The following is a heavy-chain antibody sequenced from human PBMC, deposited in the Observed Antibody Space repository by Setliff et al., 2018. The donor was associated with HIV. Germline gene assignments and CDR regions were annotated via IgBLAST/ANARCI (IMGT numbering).Heavy chain of an antibody. D-gene: IGHD3-3*01. V-gene: IGHV3-15*04. J-gene: IGHJ6*02. CDR1: GFIFSSYA. CDR3: ATDRVKNYTFWSGYYYHYDVDV. CDR2: LDRGGGTT. Sequence: GGSLRLSCEASGFIFSSYAMSWVRQAPGKGLEWVSGLDRGGGTTDHAAPVKGRFTISRDDSKNKLYLQMNSLKTEDTAVYYCATDRVKNYTFWSGYYYHYDVDVWGQGTTVTSP.